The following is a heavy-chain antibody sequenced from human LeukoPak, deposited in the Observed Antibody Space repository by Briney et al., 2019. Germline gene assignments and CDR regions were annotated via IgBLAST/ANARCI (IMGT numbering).Heavy chain of an antibody. CDR1: GYTFTSYD. V-gene: IGHV1-8*01. CDR2: MNPNSGNT. Sequence: ASVNVSCTASGYTFTSYDINWVRQATGQGLEWMGWMNPNSGNTGYAQKFQGRVTMTRYTSISTAYMELSSLRSEDTAVYYCARHSSGWYGYYYYGMDVWGQGTAVTVSS. D-gene: IGHD6-19*01. CDR3: ARHSSGWYGYYYYGMDV. J-gene: IGHJ6*02.